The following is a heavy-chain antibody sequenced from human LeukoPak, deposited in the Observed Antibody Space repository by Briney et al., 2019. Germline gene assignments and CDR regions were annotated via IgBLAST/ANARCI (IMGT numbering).Heavy chain of an antibody. D-gene: IGHD5-18*01. Sequence: KPSETLSLTCTVSGYSISSGYYWGWIRQPPGKGLEWIGSIYHSGSTYYNPSLKSRVTISVDTSKNQFSLKLSSVTAADTAVYYCARHLPAMVKIDYWGQGTLVTVSS. V-gene: IGHV4-38-2*02. CDR1: GYSISSGYY. CDR2: IYHSGST. J-gene: IGHJ4*02. CDR3: ARHLPAMVKIDY.